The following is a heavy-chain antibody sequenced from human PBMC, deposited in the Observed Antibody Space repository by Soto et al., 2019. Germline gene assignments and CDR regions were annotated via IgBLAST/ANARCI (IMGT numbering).Heavy chain of an antibody. Sequence: SGPTLVNPTQTLTLTCTFSGFSLSTSGVGVGWIRQPPGKALEWLALIYWNDDKRYSPSLKSRLTITKDTSKNQVVLTMTNMDPVDTATYYCAHRIREKIYRSSWYYFDYWGQGTLVTVSS. CDR1: GFSLSTSGVG. J-gene: IGHJ4*02. CDR2: IYWNDDK. D-gene: IGHD6-13*01. V-gene: IGHV2-5*01. CDR3: AHRIREKIYRSSWYYFDY.